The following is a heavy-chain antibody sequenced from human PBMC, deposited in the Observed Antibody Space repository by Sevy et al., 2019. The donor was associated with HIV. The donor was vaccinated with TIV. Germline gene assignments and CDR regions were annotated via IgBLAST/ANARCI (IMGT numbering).Heavy chain of an antibody. CDR2: ISAYNGNT. V-gene: IGHV1-18*04. Sequence: ASVKVSCKASGYTFTSYGISWVRQAPGQGLEWMGGISAYNGNTNYAQKLQGRDTMTTDTSTSTAYMELRTLRSDDTAVYYCARGIEAHDGGWFDPWGQGTLVTVSS. CDR1: GYTFTSYG. J-gene: IGHJ5*02. D-gene: IGHD1-1*01. CDR3: ARGIEAHDGGWFDP.